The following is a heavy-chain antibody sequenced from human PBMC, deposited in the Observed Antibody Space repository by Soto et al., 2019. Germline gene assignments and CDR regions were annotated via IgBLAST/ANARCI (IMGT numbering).Heavy chain of an antibody. V-gene: IGHV3-23*01. Sequence: QPGRSLRLSCEASGFPFSSYDMSWVRQAPGKGLEWVSAISGSGGTTYYADSVKGRFTISRDNSKNTLYLQMNSLRAEDTAVYYCANRDTSMITRYYYGMDVWGQGTTVTVSS. D-gene: IGHD5-18*01. CDR3: ANRDTSMITRYYYGMDV. CDR2: ISGSGGTT. CDR1: GFPFSSYD. J-gene: IGHJ6*02.